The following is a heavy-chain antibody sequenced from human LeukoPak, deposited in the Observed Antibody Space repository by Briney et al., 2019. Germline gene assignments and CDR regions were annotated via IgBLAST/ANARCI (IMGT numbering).Heavy chain of an antibody. Sequence: GESLKISCKGSGYSFTNYWIGWVRQMPRKGLEWMGIIYPDDSDTRYRPSFQGQVTMSADKSSSTAYLQMSSLKASDTAMYYCARQVVGAIDAYDIWGQGTMVTVSS. CDR2: IYPDDSDT. CDR1: GYSFTNYW. J-gene: IGHJ3*02. V-gene: IGHV5-51*01. D-gene: IGHD1-26*01. CDR3: ARQVVGAIDAYDI.